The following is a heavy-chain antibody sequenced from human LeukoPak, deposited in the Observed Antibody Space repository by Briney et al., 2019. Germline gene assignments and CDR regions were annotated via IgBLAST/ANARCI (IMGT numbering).Heavy chain of an antibody. V-gene: IGHV4-39*07. Sequence: SETLSLTCSVSAGSISISTYFWGWIRQPPGKGLEWIGSIYYSGSTYYNPSLKSRVTISVDTSKNQFSLKLSSVTAADTAVYYCARDPNEDAFDIWGQGTMVTVSS. CDR1: AGSISISTYF. J-gene: IGHJ3*02. CDR3: ARDPNEDAFDI. D-gene: IGHD1-1*01. CDR2: IYYSGST.